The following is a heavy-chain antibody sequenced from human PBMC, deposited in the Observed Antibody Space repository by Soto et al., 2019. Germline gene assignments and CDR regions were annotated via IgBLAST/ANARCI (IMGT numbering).Heavy chain of an antibody. CDR3: ATDKRELLWFGRIKHNWFDP. CDR2: FDPEDGET. Sequence: QVQLVQSGAEVKKPGASVKVSCKVSGYTLTELSMHWVRQAPGKGLEWMGGFDPEDGETIYAQKFQGRVTMTEDTSTDTAYMELSSLRSEDTAVYYCATDKRELLWFGRIKHNWFDPWGQGTLVTVSS. CDR1: GYTLTELS. D-gene: IGHD3-10*01. V-gene: IGHV1-24*01. J-gene: IGHJ5*02.